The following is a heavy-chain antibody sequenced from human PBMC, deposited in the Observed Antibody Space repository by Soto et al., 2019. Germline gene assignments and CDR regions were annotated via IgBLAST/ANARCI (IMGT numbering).Heavy chain of an antibody. Sequence: QVQLQESGPGLVKPSEALSLTCTVSGGSISSYYWSWIRQPPGKGLEWIGYIYYSGSTNYNPSLKSRVTISVDTSKNQFSLKLSSVTAADTAVYYCARHPITMIGGGWFDPWGQGTLVTVSS. D-gene: IGHD3-22*01. CDR3: ARHPITMIGGGWFDP. CDR1: GGSISSYY. CDR2: IYYSGST. J-gene: IGHJ5*02. V-gene: IGHV4-59*08.